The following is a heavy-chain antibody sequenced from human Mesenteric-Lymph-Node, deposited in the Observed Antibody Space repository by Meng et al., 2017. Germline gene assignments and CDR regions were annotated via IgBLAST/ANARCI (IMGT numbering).Heavy chain of an antibody. Sequence: GESLKISCAASGFTFSSYEMNWVRQAPGKGPEWVATIKQEGSEKYYVDSVKGRFTISRDNAKNSLYLEMNSLRVEDTAVYYCVRNIYISWNIFDYWGQGTAVTVSS. J-gene: IGHJ4*02. V-gene: IGHV3-7*01. CDR3: VRNIYISWNIFDY. CDR2: IKQEGSEK. D-gene: IGHD6-6*01. CDR1: GFTFSSYE.